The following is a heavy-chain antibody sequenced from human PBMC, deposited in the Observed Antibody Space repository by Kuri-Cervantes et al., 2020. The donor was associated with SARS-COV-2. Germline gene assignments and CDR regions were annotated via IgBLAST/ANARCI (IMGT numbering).Heavy chain of an antibody. CDR1: GRSVSSGSYY. Sequence: SETLSLTCTVSGRSVSSGSYYWSWIRQPPGKGLEWIGYIYYSGRTSYKPSLNSRVTISVDTSKNQFSLKLSSVTAADTAVYYCARDLAYDSSGYYFDIWGQGTMVTVSS. CDR3: ARDLAYDSSGYYFDI. CDR2: IYYSGRT. V-gene: IGHV4-61*01. D-gene: IGHD3-22*01. J-gene: IGHJ3*02.